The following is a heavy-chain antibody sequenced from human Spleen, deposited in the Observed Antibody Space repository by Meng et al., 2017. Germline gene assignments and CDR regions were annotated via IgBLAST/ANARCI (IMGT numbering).Heavy chain of an antibody. CDR1: GGSFSGYY. CDR2: INHSGST. Sequence: QVQLQQWGAGLLKPSETLSLTCAVYGGSFSGYYWSWIRQPPGKGLEWIGEINHSGSTNYNPSPESRATISVDTSQNNLSLKLSSVTAADSAVYYCARGPTTMAHDFDHWGQGTLVTVSS. CDR3: ARGPTTMAHDFDH. J-gene: IGHJ4*02. D-gene: IGHD4-11*01. V-gene: IGHV4-34*01.